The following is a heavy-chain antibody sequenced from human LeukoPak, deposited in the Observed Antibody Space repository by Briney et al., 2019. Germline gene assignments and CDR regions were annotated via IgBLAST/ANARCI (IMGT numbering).Heavy chain of an antibody. J-gene: IGHJ6*02. CDR1: GGSVSSGGYY. CDR3: ARDPKSAVGYYYYGMEV. Sequence: SETLSLTCNVSGGSVSSGGYYWNWIRQPPGKGLEWIGHVSYSGSTNYNPSLKSRVTISLDTSKNQFSLKLSSMTAADTAVYFCARDPKSAVGYYYYGMEVWGQGTTVAVSS. CDR2: VSYSGST. V-gene: IGHV4-61*08. D-gene: IGHD6-19*01.